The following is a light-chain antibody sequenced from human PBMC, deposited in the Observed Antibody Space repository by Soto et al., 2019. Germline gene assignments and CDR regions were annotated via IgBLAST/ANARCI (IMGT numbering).Light chain of an antibody. J-gene: IGLJ1*01. CDR2: VVS. Sequence: QSALTQPHSVSGSPGQSVTISCTGTSVDVGAYDFVSWYQQHPGKAPKLLIYVVSGRPSGVPHRFSGSKSGNAASLTISGLQAEDEADYYCCSFTSITTYVFGTGTKAPS. CDR1: SVDVGAYDF. V-gene: IGLV2-11*01. CDR3: CSFTSITTYV.